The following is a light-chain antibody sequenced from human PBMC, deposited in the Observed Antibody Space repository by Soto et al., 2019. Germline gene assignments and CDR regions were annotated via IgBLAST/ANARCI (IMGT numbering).Light chain of an antibody. CDR2: EAS. CDR3: QQYKNSPWT. V-gene: IGKV1-5*03. Sequence: IRMTQSPSTQSASVGDRVTITCRARQSIGNRLAWYQQKPGRAPQFLMYEASSLERGVPSRFSGSGSGTEFTLTISCLQPDDFATYYCQQYKNSPWTFGQGTKVEIK. J-gene: IGKJ1*01. CDR1: QSIGNR.